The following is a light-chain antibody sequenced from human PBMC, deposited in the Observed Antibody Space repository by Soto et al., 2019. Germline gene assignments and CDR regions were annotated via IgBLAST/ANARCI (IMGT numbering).Light chain of an antibody. V-gene: IGLV2-14*03. CDR1: SSDVGGYNY. CDR2: DVS. Sequence: QSALTQPASVSGSPGQSITISCTGTSSDVGGYNYVSWYQHHPGKAPKLMIYDVSNRPSGVSSRFSGSKSGNTASLTISGRQAEDEADYYCSSYTSSSSYVLGTGTKLTVL. CDR3: SSYTSSSSYV. J-gene: IGLJ1*01.